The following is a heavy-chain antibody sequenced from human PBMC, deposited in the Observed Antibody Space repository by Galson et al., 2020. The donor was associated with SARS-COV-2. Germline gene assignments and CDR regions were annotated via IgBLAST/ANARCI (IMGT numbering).Heavy chain of an antibody. CDR1: GYTFTSYY. CDR2: INPSGGST. CDR3: ARGGYYYGSGSLLRPYYFDY. Sequence: ASVKVSCKASGYTFTSYYMHWVRQAPGQGLEWMGIINPSGGSTSYAQKFQGRVTMTRDTSTSTVYMELSSLRSEDTAVYYCARGGYYYGSGSLLRPYYFDYWGQGTLVTVSS. J-gene: IGHJ4*02. D-gene: IGHD3-10*01. V-gene: IGHV1-46*03.